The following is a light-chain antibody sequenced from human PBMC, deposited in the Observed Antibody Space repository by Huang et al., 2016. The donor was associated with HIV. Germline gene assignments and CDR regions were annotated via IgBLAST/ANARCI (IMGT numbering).Light chain of an antibody. V-gene: IGKV3-20*01. CDR3: QQYGSSPGIT. Sequence: EIVLTQSPGTLSLSPGERATLPCRARQSVSSNYLAWYQQKPGQAPRLLIYGASSSATGIPDRFSGSGSGTDFTLTISRLEPEDFAVYYCQQYGSSPGITFGQGTRLEIK. CDR2: GAS. J-gene: IGKJ5*01. CDR1: QSVSSNY.